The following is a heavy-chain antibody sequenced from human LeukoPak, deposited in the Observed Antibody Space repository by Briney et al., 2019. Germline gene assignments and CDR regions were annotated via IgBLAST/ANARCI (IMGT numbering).Heavy chain of an antibody. Sequence: SETLSLTCTVSGHSINSRYYWGWIRQPPGKGLEWIGSIYHRGRTYNNPSLKSRVTISVDTSKNQFSLKLSSVTAADTAVYYCARDHSSSPGGGYYFDYWGQGALVTVSS. V-gene: IGHV4-38-2*02. D-gene: IGHD6-6*01. CDR2: IYHRGRT. CDR1: GHSINSRYY. J-gene: IGHJ4*02. CDR3: ARDHSSSPGGGYYFDY.